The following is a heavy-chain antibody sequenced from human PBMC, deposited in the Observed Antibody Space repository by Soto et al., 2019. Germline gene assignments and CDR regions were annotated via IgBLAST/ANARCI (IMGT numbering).Heavy chain of an antibody. J-gene: IGHJ4*02. CDR2: INHSGST. CDR3: AGSHLLTLAAADY. CDR1: GGSFSGYY. D-gene: IGHD6-13*01. Sequence: SETLSLTCAVYGGSFSGYYWSWIRQPPGKGLEWIGEINHSGSTNYNPSLKSRVTISVDTSKNQFSLKLSSVTAADTAVYYCAGSHLLTLAAADYWGQGTLVTVS. V-gene: IGHV4-34*01.